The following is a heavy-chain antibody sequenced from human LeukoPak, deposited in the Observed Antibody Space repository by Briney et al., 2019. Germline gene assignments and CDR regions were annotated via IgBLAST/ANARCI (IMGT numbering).Heavy chain of an antibody. V-gene: IGHV3-23*01. D-gene: IGHD3-10*01. CDR2: ISGSGGIT. J-gene: IGHJ4*02. CDR3: AKDRIYYGSGNYYNPPPSSFDY. CDR1: GFTFSSYA. Sequence: GGSLRLSCAASGFTFSSYAMNWVRQAPGKGLEWVSGISGSGGITYYADSVKGRFTISRDNSKNTLYLQMNRLRAEDTAVYYCAKDRIYYGSGNYYNPPPSSFDYWGQGTLVTVSS.